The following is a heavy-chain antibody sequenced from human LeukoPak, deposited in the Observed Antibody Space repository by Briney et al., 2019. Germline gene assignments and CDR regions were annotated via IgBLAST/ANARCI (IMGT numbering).Heavy chain of an antibody. D-gene: IGHD4-23*01. J-gene: IGHJ4*02. CDR3: ARDLEVPGGNRLFDY. CDR1: GFTLSSYS. Sequence: PGGSLRLSCAASGFTLSSYSMNWVRQAPGKGLEWISYITYTSGTLYYAASVKGRFTISRDNAKNSLYLQMSSLRDEDTAVYYCARDLEVPGGNRLFDYWGQGTLVTVSS. V-gene: IGHV3-48*02. CDR2: ITYTSGTL.